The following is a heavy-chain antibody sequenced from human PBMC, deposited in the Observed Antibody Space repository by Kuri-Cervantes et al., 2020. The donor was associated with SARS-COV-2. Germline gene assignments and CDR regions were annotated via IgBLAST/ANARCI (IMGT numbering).Heavy chain of an antibody. J-gene: IGHJ6*03. D-gene: IGHD2-15*01. V-gene: IGHV4-34*01. CDR1: GGSFSGYC. Sequence: SETLSLTCAVYGGSFSGYCWSWIRQPPGKGLEWIGEINHSGSTNYNPSLKSRVTISADTSKNQFSLKLSSVTAADTAVYYCARGLGRYCSGGSCYSLYYYYYMDVWGKGTTVTVSS. CDR3: ARGLGRYCSGGSCYSLYYYYYMDV. CDR2: INHSGST.